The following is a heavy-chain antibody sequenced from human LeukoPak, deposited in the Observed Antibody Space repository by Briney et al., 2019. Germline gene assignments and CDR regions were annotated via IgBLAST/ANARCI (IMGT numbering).Heavy chain of an antibody. CDR1: GYTFTSYS. CDR2: INPSVGRA. CDR3: AREGRRKNLDRSGPGPIDI. Sequence: ASVKVSCKASGYTFTSYSMNWVRQAPGQGLEWMGVINPSVGRASYAQKFQGRVTMTGDTSTSTAYMELSSLRSEDTAGYYCAREGRRKNLDRSGPGPIDIWGQGTMVTVSS. V-gene: IGHV1-46*01. D-gene: IGHD3-22*01. J-gene: IGHJ3*02.